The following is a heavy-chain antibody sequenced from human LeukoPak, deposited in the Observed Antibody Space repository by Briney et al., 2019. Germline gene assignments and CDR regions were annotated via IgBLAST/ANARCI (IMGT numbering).Heavy chain of an antibody. D-gene: IGHD6-13*01. CDR3: ARGIAAAGTGSYFDY. Sequence: ASVKVSCKASGYTFTSHDINWVRQATGQGPEWMGWMNPNSGNTGYAQKFQGRVTMTRNTSISTAYMELSSLRSEDTAVYYCARGIAAAGTGSYFDYWGQGTLVTVSS. J-gene: IGHJ4*02. CDR2: MNPNSGNT. V-gene: IGHV1-8*01. CDR1: GYTFTSHD.